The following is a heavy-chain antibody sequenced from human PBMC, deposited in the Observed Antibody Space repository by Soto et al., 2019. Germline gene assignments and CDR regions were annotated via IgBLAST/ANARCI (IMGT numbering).Heavy chain of an antibody. CDR2: INPSGGST. J-gene: IGHJ6*02. CDR1: GYTFTSYY. V-gene: IGHV1-46*03. CDR3: VRASPYCSGGSCSTSKEYYYGMDV. Sequence: GASVKVSCKASGYTFTSYYMHWVRQAPGQGLEWMGIINPSGGSTSYAQKFQGRVTMTRDTSTSTVYMELSSLRSEDTAVYYCVRASPYCSGGSCSTSKEYYYGMDVWGQGTTVTVSS. D-gene: IGHD2-15*01.